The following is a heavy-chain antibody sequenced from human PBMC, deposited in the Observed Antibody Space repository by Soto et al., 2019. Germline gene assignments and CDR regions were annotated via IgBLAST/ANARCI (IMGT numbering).Heavy chain of an antibody. CDR1: GGSISSGGYY. D-gene: IGHD5-12*01. Sequence: QVQLQESGPGLVKPSQTLSLTCTVSGGSISSGGYYWSWICQHPGKGLEWIGYIYYSGSTYYNPSLKRRVTIQVDTSQNQFSLKLSSVPAADTAVYYCARDLGGYDWDFYGMDVWGQGTTVTVSS. V-gene: IGHV4-31*03. CDR2: IYYSGST. CDR3: ARDLGGYDWDFYGMDV. J-gene: IGHJ6*02.